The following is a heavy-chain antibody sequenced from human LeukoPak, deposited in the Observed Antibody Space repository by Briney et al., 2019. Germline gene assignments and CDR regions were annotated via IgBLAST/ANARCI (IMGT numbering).Heavy chain of an antibody. J-gene: IGHJ4*02. D-gene: IGHD3-22*01. CDR2: IYYSGST. V-gene: IGHV4-39*01. CDR1: GGSISSSSYY. Sequence: SETLSLTCTVSGGSISSSSYYWGWIRQPPGKGLEWIGSIYYSGSTYYIPSLKSRVTISVDTSKNQFSLKLSSVTAADTAVYYCASRDYYDSSGYSYWGQGTLVTVSS. CDR3: ASRDYYDSSGYSY.